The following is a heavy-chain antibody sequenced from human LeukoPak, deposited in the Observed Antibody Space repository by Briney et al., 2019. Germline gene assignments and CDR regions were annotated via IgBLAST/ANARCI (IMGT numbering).Heavy chain of an antibody. CDR1: GFTFYNYA. CDR2: ISDSGSST. V-gene: IGHV3-23*01. Sequence: PGGSLRLSCAASGFTFYNYAMSWVRQAPGTGLEWVSTISDSGSSTYYADSVRGRFTISRDNSKNTVYLQMNSLRAEDTAVYYCVRARMPHCGTDCLESWGQGTLVTVSS. CDR3: VRARMPHCGTDCLES. J-gene: IGHJ4*02. D-gene: IGHD2-21*02.